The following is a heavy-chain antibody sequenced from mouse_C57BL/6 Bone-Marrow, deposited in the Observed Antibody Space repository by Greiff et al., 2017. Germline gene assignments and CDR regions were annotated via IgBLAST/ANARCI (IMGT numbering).Heavy chain of an antibody. CDR1: GFNIKDDY. V-gene: IGHV14-4*01. J-gene: IGHJ4*01. D-gene: IGHD2-1*01. CDR3: TPIYYGNYPYAMDY. CDR2: IDPENGDT. Sequence: EVQLQQSGAELVRPGASVKLSCTASGFNIKDDYMHWVKQRPEQGLEWIGWIDPENGDTEYASKFQGKATITAGTSSNTAYLQLSSLTSEDTAVYYCTPIYYGNYPYAMDYWGQGTSVTVSS.